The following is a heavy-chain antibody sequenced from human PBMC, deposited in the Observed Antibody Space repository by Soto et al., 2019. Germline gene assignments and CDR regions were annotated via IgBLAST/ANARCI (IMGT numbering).Heavy chain of an antibody. CDR2: AHHSGST. CDR3: AREWGYYSDF. J-gene: IGHJ4*02. D-gene: IGHD3-16*01. Sequence: SETLSLTCTVSGGSMTSSNWWNWVRQSPGKGLEWIGEAHHSGSTNYNPSLKSRVTISVDTSKNQFSLKLSSVTAADTAVYYCAREWGYYSDFWGQGTLVTVSS. V-gene: IGHV4-4*02. CDR1: GGSMTSSNW.